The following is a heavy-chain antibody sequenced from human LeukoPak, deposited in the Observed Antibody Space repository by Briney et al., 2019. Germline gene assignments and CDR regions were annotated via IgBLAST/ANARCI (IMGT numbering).Heavy chain of an antibody. D-gene: IGHD2-15*01. J-gene: IGHJ5*02. V-gene: IGHV4-39*01. CDR2: IYYSGST. CDR1: GGSISTYY. Sequence: SETLSLTCTVSGGSISTYYWGWIRQPPGKGLEWIGSIYYSGSTYYNPSLKSRVTISVDTSKNQFSLKLSSVTAADTAVYYCARHISGYCSGGSCLRWFDPWGQGTLVTVSS. CDR3: ARHISGYCSGGSCLRWFDP.